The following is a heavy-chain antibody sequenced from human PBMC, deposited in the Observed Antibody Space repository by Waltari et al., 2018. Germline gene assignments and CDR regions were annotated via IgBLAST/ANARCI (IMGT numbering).Heavy chain of an antibody. CDR2: IYYSGST. J-gene: IGHJ4*02. CDR3: AREEGAGLWLRYYFDY. V-gene: IGHV4-39*07. Sequence: QLQLQESGPGLVKPSETLSLTCTVSGGSISSSSYYWGWIRQPPGKGLEWIGSIYYSGSTYYNPSLKSRVTISVDTSKNQFSLKLSSVTAADTAVYYCAREEGAGLWLRYYFDYWGQGTLVTVSS. CDR1: GGSISSSSYY. D-gene: IGHD5-18*01.